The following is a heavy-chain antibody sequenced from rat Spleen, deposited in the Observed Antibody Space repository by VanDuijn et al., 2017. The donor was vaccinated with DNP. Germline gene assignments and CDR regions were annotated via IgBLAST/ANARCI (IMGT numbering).Heavy chain of an antibody. Sequence: EVQLVESGGGLVQPGRSLKVSCAASGFTFSDYYMAWVRQAPTTGLEWVASISYDGGRTYYRDSVKGRFTVSRDNAKSSLYLQMDSLRSEDTATYYCTIGGRGASNYFDYWGQGLMVTVSS. CDR2: ISYDGGRT. V-gene: IGHV5-20*01. CDR3: TIGGRGASNYFDY. D-gene: IGHD1-11*01. CDR1: GFTFSDYY. J-gene: IGHJ2*01.